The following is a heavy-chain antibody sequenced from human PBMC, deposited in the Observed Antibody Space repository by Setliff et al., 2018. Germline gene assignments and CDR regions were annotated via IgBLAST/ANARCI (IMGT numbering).Heavy chain of an antibody. CDR2: IFYGGST. Sequence: SETLSLTCTVSGASISSSSYYWAWIRQPPGRGLELIGSIFYGGSTYYNPSLKSRVTISIDASKNQFSLKLDSVTAADTAVYYCAMTDDYYNFYDYWGQGTLVTVSS. D-gene: IGHD3-3*01. CDR3: AMTDDYYNFYDY. V-gene: IGHV4-39*07. CDR1: GASISSSSYY. J-gene: IGHJ4*02.